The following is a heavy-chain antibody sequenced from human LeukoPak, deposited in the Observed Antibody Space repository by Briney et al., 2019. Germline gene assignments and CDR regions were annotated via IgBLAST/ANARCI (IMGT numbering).Heavy chain of an antibody. CDR2: IWNDGSNK. J-gene: IGHJ4*02. V-gene: IGHV3-33*03. D-gene: IGHD1-20*01. CDR3: ASSYNWNPHYFDY. CDR1: GFTFSTYG. Sequence: GGSLRLSCAASGFTFSTYGIHWVRQAPGKGLEWVAVIWNDGSNKFYADSVKGRFTIFRDNAKNSLYLQMNSLSAEDTAVYYCASSYNWNPHYFDYWGQGTLVTVSS.